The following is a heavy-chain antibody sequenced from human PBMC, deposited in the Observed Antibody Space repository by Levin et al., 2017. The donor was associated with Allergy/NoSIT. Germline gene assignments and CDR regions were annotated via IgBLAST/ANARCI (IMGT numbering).Heavy chain of an antibody. J-gene: IGHJ4*02. V-gene: IGHV1-2*02. Sequence: GESLKISCKASGYTFTGYYMHWVRQAPGQGLEWMGWINPNSGGTNYAQKFQGRVTMTRDTSISTAYMELSRLRSDDTAVYYCASEYSSSWYELVDWGQGTLVTVSS. CDR1: GYTFTGYY. CDR3: ASEYSSSWYELVD. CDR2: INPNSGGT. D-gene: IGHD6-13*01.